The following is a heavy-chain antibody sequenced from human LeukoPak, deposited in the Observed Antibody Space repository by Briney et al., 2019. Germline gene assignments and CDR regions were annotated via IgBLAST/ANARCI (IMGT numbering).Heavy chain of an antibody. Sequence: PGGSLRLSCAASGFTFSSYAMSWVRQAPGKGLEWVAAISYDGNTQHYADPVKGRFTVSRDNSKNTVYLQIETLRSEDSAVYYCVKPYPTLTTSSVLGNWGQGTPVTVSS. CDR1: GFTFSSYA. J-gene: IGHJ4*01. V-gene: IGHV3-30*18. CDR2: ISYDGNTQ. D-gene: IGHD4-17*01. CDR3: VKPYPTLTTSSVLGN.